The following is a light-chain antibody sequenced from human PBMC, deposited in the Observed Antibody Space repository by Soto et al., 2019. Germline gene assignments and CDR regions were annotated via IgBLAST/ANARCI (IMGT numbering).Light chain of an antibody. CDR2: GAS. Sequence: EIVLTQSPGTLSLSPGERATLSCRASQSVTSSDLAWYQQKPGQAPRPLIHGASSRATGIPDRFSGSGSGTDFTLTIRRLEPEGFAAYYCQQYGTSPRTFGQGTKVDIK. CDR3: QQYGTSPRT. V-gene: IGKV3-20*01. CDR1: QSVTSSD. J-gene: IGKJ1*01.